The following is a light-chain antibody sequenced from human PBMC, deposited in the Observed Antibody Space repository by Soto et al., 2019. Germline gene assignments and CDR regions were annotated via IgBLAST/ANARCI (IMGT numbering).Light chain of an antibody. J-gene: IGKJ2*01. V-gene: IGKV3-11*01. CDR1: QSVSSY. Sequence: EIVLTQSPATLSLSPGERATLSCRASQSVSSYLAWCQQKPGQAPRLLIYDASNRATGIPARFSGSGSGTDFALTISSLEPEDFAVYYCQQRSNWPKTFGQGTKPEIK. CDR2: DAS. CDR3: QQRSNWPKT.